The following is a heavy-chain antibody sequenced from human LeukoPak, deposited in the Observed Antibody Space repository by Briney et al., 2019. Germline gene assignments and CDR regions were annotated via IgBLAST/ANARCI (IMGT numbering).Heavy chain of an antibody. CDR1: GYTFTSYG. CDR2: ISAYNGNT. V-gene: IGHV1-18*01. D-gene: IGHD4-17*01. CDR3: ARCVTVTTSVSFDWFGP. J-gene: IGHJ5*02. Sequence: ASVKVSCKASGYTFTSYGISWVRQAPGQGLEWMGWISAYNGNTNYAQKLQGRVTMTTDTSTSTAYMELRSLRSDDTAVYYCARCVTVTTSVSFDWFGPWGQGTLVTVSS.